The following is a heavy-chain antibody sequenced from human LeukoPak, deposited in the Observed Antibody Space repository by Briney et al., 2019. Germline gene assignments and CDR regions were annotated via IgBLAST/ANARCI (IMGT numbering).Heavy chain of an antibody. V-gene: IGHV4-34*01. Sequence: SETLSLTCAVYGGSFSGYYWNWIRQSPGKGLEWIGEINHSGTTNYNPSLKSRVSISVDTSKNQVYLKLSSVTAADTAIYYCARGVSHRNFDWLFYWGQGTLVTVSS. D-gene: IGHD3-9*01. CDR2: INHSGTT. CDR1: GGSFSGYY. J-gene: IGHJ4*02. CDR3: ARGVSHRNFDWLFY.